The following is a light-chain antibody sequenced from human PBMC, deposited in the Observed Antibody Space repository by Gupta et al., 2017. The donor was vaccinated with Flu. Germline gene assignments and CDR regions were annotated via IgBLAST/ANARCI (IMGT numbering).Light chain of an antibody. CDR3: SSYAGSNNLVV. Sequence: VPISCTGTSSDVGGYNYVSWYQQHPGKAPKLMIYEVSKRPSGVPDRFSGSKSGNTASLTVSGLQAEDEADYYCSSYAGSNNLVVFGGGTKLTVL. CDR2: EVS. J-gene: IGLJ2*01. CDR1: SSDVGGYNY. V-gene: IGLV2-8*01.